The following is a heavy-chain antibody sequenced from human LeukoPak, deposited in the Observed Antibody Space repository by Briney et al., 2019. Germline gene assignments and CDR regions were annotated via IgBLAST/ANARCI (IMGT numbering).Heavy chain of an antibody. CDR1: GFTFSGSA. Sequence: GGSLRLSCAASGFTFSGSAMHWVRQASGKGLEWVGRIRSKANSYATAYAASVKGRFTISRDDSKNTAYPQMNSLKTEDTAVYYCTSSLYDFWSGYANFDYWGQGTLVTVSS. J-gene: IGHJ4*02. CDR2: IRSKANSYAT. D-gene: IGHD3-3*01. V-gene: IGHV3-73*01. CDR3: TSSLYDFWSGYANFDY.